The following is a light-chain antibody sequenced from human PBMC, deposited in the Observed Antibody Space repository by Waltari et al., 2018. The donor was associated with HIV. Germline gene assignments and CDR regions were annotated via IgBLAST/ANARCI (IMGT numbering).Light chain of an antibody. Sequence: QSALTQPPSVPGSPGQSVTISCAGTSSAVGGYTYVSWYQQHPGKAPKVIIHEVSKRPSGVPDRFSGSKSGNMASLTVSGLQSEDEAHYYCSSYAGGNNLLFGGGTQLTVL. CDR1: SSAVGGYTY. V-gene: IGLV2-8*01. CDR3: SSYAGGNNLL. CDR2: EVS. J-gene: IGLJ2*01.